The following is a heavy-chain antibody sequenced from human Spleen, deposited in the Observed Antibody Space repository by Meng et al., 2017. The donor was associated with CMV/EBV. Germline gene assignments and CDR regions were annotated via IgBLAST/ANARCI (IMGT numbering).Heavy chain of an antibody. V-gene: IGHV3-7*01. CDR2: INLYGSEK. Sequence: GESLKISCVASGFSFSKHWMSWVRQAPGKGLEYLTNINLYGSEKYYMDPVKGRFTISRDNAKNSLFLQMNSLRAEDTAVYYCVTDQDRLGGIWGQGTMVTVSS. CDR1: GFSFSKHW. CDR3: VTDQDRLGGI. D-gene: IGHD5-12*01. J-gene: IGHJ3*02.